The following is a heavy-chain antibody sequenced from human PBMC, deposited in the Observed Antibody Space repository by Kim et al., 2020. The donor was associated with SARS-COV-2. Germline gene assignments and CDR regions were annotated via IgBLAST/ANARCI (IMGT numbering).Heavy chain of an antibody. CDR3: ARDLGGGSGDFWSGYYLYGMDV. Sequence: SVKVSCKASGGTFSSYAISWVRQAPGQGLEWMGGIIPIFGTANYAQKFQGRVTITADESTSTAYMELSSLRSEDTAVYYCARDLGGGSGDFWSGYYLYGMDVWGQGTTVTVSS. J-gene: IGHJ6*02. D-gene: IGHD3-3*01. V-gene: IGHV1-69*13. CDR1: GGTFSSYA. CDR2: IIPIFGTA.